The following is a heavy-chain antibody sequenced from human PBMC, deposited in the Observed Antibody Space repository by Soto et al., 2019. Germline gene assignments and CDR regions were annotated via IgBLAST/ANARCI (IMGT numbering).Heavy chain of an antibody. D-gene: IGHD3-16*01. CDR1: GCTFSTYA. CDR3: TREIWGGHLDY. V-gene: IGHV3-23*01. Sequence: EMHLLESWGGLVQPGGSLRLSCAASGCTFSTYAMSCVRQAPGKGLEWVSTLSRSGTTYYADSVKVRFTISRDNSKNTLYLQMSSLRAEDTAIYYCTREIWGGHLDYWGQGTLVTVSS. J-gene: IGHJ4*02. CDR2: LSRSGTT.